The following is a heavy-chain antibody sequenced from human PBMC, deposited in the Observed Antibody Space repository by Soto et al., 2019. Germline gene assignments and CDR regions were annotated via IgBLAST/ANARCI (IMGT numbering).Heavy chain of an antibody. CDR2: MNPNSGNT. CDR3: AMLCSSGSFHNAFDI. D-gene: IGHD2-15*01. Sequence: ASVKVSCKASGYTFTSYDINWVRQATGQGLEWMGWMNPNSGNTGYAQKFQGRVTMTRDTSISTAYMELSRLRSDDTAVYYCAMLCSSGSFHNAFDIWGQGTMVAVSS. CDR1: GYTFTSYD. J-gene: IGHJ3*02. V-gene: IGHV1-8*01.